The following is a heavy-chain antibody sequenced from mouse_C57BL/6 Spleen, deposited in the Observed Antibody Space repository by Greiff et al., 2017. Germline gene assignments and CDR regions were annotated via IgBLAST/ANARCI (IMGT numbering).Heavy chain of an antibody. V-gene: IGHV5-15*01. CDR2: ISNLAYSI. D-gene: IGHD2-1*01. CDR3: ARQDGNYLYAMDY. J-gene: IGHJ4*01. Sequence: EVKLMESGGGLVQPGGSLKLSCAASGFTFSDYGMAWVRQAPRKGPEWVAFISNLAYSIYYADTVTGRFTISRENAKNTLYLEMSSLRSEDTAMYYCARQDGNYLYAMDYWGQGTSVTVSS. CDR1: GFTFSDYG.